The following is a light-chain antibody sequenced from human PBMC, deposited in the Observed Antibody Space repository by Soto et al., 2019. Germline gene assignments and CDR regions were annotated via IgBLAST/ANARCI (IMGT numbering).Light chain of an antibody. CDR2: QFT. V-gene: IGLV2-23*02. Sequence: QSLLTQPASVSGSPRHSITISCTGTHSDVSSYNLLSWFQQHPGKTPKLVLYQFTKRPSGFSDRFSGSKSDYTSSLTISALQAEDEADYYCFSYAGDSVYVFGSGTKVTLL. J-gene: IGLJ1*01. CDR3: FSYAGDSVYV. CDR1: HSDVSSYNL.